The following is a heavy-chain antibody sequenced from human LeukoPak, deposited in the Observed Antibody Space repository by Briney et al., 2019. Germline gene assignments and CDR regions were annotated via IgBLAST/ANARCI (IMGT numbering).Heavy chain of an antibody. CDR3: AQDRVPGTSPKLDY. J-gene: IGHJ4*02. Sequence: GGSLRLSCAASGFTVSSNYMSWVRQAPGKGLEWVSVIYSGGGTYYADSVKGRFTISRDSSRNTLYLQMNSLRAEDTAIYYCAQDRVPGTSPKLDYWGQGTLVTVSS. CDR1: GFTVSSNY. CDR2: IYSGGGT. D-gene: IGHD1-7*01. V-gene: IGHV3-53*01.